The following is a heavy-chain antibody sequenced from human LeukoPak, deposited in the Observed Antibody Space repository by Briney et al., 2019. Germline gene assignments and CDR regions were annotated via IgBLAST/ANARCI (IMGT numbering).Heavy chain of an antibody. CDR3: ASAMTTVTLHAFDI. V-gene: IGHV1-69*05. CDR2: IIPIFGTA. J-gene: IGHJ3*02. D-gene: IGHD4-17*01. CDR1: GGTFSSYA. Sequence: EASVKVSCKASGGTFSSYAISWVRQAPGQGLEWMGRIIPIFGTANYAQKFQGRVTITTDESTSTAYMELSSLRSEDTAVYYCASAMTTVTLHAFDIWGQGTMVTVSS.